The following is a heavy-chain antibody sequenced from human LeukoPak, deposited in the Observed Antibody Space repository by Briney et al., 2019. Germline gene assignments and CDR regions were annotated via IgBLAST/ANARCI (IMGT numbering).Heavy chain of an antibody. Sequence: SDTLSLTCTVSGGSISRGDYYWRWIRQPPGRGREWFVYIYYSGSTYYNPSLKSRVTISVDTSMNQFSLKLSSVTAADTSGYYCARGYVVAATFDYWGQGTLVTVSS. CDR2: IYYSGST. V-gene: IGHV4-30-4*02. D-gene: IGHD2-15*01. J-gene: IGHJ4*02. CDR3: ARGYVVAATFDY. CDR1: GGSISRGDYY.